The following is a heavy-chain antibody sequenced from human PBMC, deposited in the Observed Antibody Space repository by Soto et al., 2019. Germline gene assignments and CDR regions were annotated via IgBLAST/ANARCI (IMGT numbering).Heavy chain of an antibody. V-gene: IGHV3-7*01. CDR1: GFTFSSYW. J-gene: IGHJ4*02. D-gene: IGHD1-26*01. CDR2: IKYDGSER. Sequence: EVQLVESGGGLVQPGGSLKLSCAASGFTFSSYWMSWIRQAPGKGLEWVANIKYDGSERHYVDSVKGRFIISRDNAQYSVDLHMRSLRDEDTAVYYCTRVVPSVGARDYWGQGILVTVSS. CDR3: TRVVPSVGARDY.